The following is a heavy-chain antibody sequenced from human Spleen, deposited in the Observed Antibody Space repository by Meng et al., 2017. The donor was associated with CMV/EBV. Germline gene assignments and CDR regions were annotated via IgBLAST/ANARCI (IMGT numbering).Heavy chain of an antibody. V-gene: IGHV3-30*02. CDR1: GLTFRSFG. D-gene: IGHD3-3*01. CDR2: IGYDGNIK. Sequence: GGSLRLSCAASGLTFRSFGIHWVRQAPGKGMEWVAFIGYDGNIKYYPDSVKGRFTISRDDSKYTLYLQMNSLKTEEAAVYYCTTEKFYDFWSGYYRHFDYWGQGTLVTVSS. J-gene: IGHJ4*02. CDR3: TTEKFYDFWSGYYRHFDY.